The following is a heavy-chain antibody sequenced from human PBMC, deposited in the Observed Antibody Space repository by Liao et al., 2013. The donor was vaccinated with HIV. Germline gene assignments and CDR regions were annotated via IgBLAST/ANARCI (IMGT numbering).Heavy chain of an antibody. CDR2: INHSAST. V-gene: IGHV4-59*08. J-gene: IGHJ3*02. CDR1: GGSINSYY. CDR3: ASAPSAAIVMGAFDI. Sequence: QVQLQESGPGLVKPSETLSLTCTVSGGSINSYYWSWIRQPPGKGLEWIGEINHSASTNYNPSLKSRVTISVDTSKNQFSLQLSSVTAADTAVYYCASAPSAAIVMGAFDIWGQGTMVTVSS. D-gene: IGHD5-18*01.